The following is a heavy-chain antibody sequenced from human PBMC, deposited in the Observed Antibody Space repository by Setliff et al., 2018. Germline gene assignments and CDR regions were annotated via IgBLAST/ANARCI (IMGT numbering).Heavy chain of an antibody. CDR3: ARGYCSSPSCFFAGWFDP. J-gene: IGHJ5*02. CDR2: INYIGST. V-gene: IGHV4-34*01. CDR1: VGSFSGYY. D-gene: IGHD2-2*01. Sequence: PSETLSLTCAVYVGSFSGYYWSWIRQPPGKGLEWIGEINYIGSTNYSPSLKSRVTISVDTSKNQFSLKLTSLTAADTAVYYCARGYCSSPSCFFAGWFDPWGQGTLVTVSS.